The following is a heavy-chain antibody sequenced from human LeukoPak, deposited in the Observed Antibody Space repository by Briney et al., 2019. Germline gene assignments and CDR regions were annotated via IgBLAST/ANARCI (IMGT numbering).Heavy chain of an antibody. J-gene: IGHJ4*02. V-gene: IGHV3-23*01. CDR2: ISGSGVTT. D-gene: IGHD2-21*02. CDR1: GFTFSSYA. Sequence: GGSLRLSCTASGFTFSSYAMSWVRLAPGKGLEWVSAISGSGVTTYYADSVKGRFTISRDSSKNTLYLQMNSLRAEDTAVYYCARAPYCGGDCYNFDSWGQGTLVTVSS. CDR3: ARAPYCGGDCYNFDS.